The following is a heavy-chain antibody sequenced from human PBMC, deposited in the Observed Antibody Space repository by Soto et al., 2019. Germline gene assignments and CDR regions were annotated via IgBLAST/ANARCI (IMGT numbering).Heavy chain of an antibody. CDR3: ARVFSSSWYREYYYYMDV. Sequence: GALRLSCVVSGITFSTYRMHWVRQAPGKGLVWVSHIKSDGTVTHYTDSVRGRFIISRDNAKNTLFLQMNSLRAEDTAVYYCARVFSSSWYREYYYYMDVWGKGTTVTVSS. CDR1: GITFSTYR. V-gene: IGHV3-74*01. J-gene: IGHJ6*03. D-gene: IGHD6-13*01. CDR2: IKSDGTVT.